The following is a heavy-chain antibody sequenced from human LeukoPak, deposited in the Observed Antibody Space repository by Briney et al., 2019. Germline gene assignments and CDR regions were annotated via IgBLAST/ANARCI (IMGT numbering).Heavy chain of an antibody. D-gene: IGHD3-16*01. CDR3: AKGGNWIFRADFDY. J-gene: IGHJ4*02. CDR1: GFTFSSYA. V-gene: IGHV3-23*01. CDR2: ITASGGST. Sequence: QPGGSLRLSCAASGFTFSSYAMNWVRQAPGKGLEWASAITASGGSTKYADSVKSRFTISRDNSKNTLYLQMNSLRAEDTAVYYCAKGGNWIFRADFDYWGQGTLVTVSS.